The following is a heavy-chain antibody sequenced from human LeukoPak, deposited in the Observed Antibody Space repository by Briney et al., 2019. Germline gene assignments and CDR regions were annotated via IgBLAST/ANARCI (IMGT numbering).Heavy chain of an antibody. D-gene: IGHD3-3*01. CDR1: GYTFTGYY. CDR2: INPNSGGT. CDR3: ARGGYDFWSGYYTNDY. V-gene: IGHV1-2*02. J-gene: IGHJ4*02. Sequence: GASVKVSCKASGYTFTGYYMHWVRQAPGQGLEWMGWINPNSGGTNYAQKFQGRVTMTRATSISTAYMELSRLRSDDTAVYYCARGGYDFWSGYYTNDYWGQGTLVTVSS.